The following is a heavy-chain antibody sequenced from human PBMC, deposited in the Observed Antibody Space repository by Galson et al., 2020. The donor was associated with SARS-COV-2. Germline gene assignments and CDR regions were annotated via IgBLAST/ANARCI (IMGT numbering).Heavy chain of an antibody. CDR2: IIPMLNIT. V-gene: IGHV1-69*02. D-gene: IGHD3-10*01. CDR1: GGPFSSYT. CDR3: ARIASKIGSDH. J-gene: IGHJ4*02. Sequence: SVKVSCKASGGPFSSYTLSWVRQAPGQGLEWMGRIIPMLNITYYAEHLQGRPTITADESTSTTDMELSSLRSEDTAIYYCARIASKIGSDHWGQGTLVSVSS.